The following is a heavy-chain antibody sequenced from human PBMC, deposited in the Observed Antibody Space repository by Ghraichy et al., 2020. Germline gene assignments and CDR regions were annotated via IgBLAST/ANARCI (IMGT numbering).Heavy chain of an antibody. V-gene: IGHV3-21*01. D-gene: IGHD3-22*01. CDR2: IGTGSSFI. CDR1: GFTFSSYT. CDR3: ARMATVGSGYFPYYYYYGMDV. J-gene: IGHJ6*02. Sequence: GESLNISCAASGFTFSSYTMNWVRQAPGKGLELVSCIGTGSSFIYYSDSVKGRFTISRDNTKNSLYLQVSSLSAEDTAVYYCARMATVGSGYFPYYYYYGMDVWGQGTTVTVSS.